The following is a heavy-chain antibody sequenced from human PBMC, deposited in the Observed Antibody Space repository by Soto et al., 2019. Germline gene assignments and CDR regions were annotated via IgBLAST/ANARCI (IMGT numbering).Heavy chain of an antibody. J-gene: IGHJ5*02. Sequence: EVQLLESGGGLVQPGGSLRLXXXXXGFTFSSYAMSWVRXAPGKGLEWVSAISGSGGSTYYADSVKGRFTISRDNSKNTLYLQMNSLRAEDTAVYYCAKALVRDDWFDPWGQGTLVTVSS. D-gene: IGHD6-13*01. CDR1: GFTFSSYA. CDR3: AKALVRDDWFDP. V-gene: IGHV3-23*01. CDR2: ISGSGGST.